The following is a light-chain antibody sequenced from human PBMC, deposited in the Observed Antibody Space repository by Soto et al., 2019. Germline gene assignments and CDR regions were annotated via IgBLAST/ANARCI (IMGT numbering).Light chain of an antibody. J-gene: IGLJ1*01. CDR1: SSEVGHYSY. Sequence: QSAPTQPPSVSGSPGQSVTISCTGTSSEVGHYSYVSWYQQHPGKGPKLVIYDVTKRPSGVPDRFSGSKSGNTASLTISGLQAEDEVDYYCCSYAGTSTLYVFGTGTKLTV. V-gene: IGLV2-11*01. CDR2: DVT. CDR3: CSYAGTSTLYV.